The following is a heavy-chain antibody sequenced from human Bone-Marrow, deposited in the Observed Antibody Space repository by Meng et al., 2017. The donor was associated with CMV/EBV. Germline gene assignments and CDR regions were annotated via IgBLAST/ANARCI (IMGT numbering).Heavy chain of an antibody. CDR1: GFTFSDYY. Sequence: GESLKISCAASGFTFSDYYMSWIRQAPGKGLEWVSYISSSGSTIYYADSVKGRFTISRDNAKNSLYLQMNSLRAEDTAVYYCARDCSGGGCSGAFDIWGQGTMVTVSS. V-gene: IGHV3-11*04. D-gene: IGHD2-15*01. J-gene: IGHJ3*02. CDR2: ISSSGSTI. CDR3: ARDCSGGGCSGAFDI.